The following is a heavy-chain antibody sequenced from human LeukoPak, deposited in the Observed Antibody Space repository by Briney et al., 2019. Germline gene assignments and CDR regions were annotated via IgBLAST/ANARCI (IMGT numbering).Heavy chain of an antibody. CDR1: GGSISSYY. V-gene: IGHV4-59*08. CDR3: ARRLGATTTGFDY. D-gene: IGHD1-26*01. CDR2: IYYSGST. J-gene: IGHJ4*02. Sequence: SETLSLTCTVSGGSISSYYWSWIRQPPGKGLEWIGHIYYSGSTNYNPSLKSRVTISVDTSKTQFSLKLSSVTAADTAVYYCARRLGATTTGFDYWSQGTLVTVSS.